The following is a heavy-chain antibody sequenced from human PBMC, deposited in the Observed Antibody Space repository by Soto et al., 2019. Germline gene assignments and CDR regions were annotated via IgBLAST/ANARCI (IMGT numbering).Heavy chain of an antibody. V-gene: IGHV3-15*07. D-gene: IGHD6-6*01. CDR3: TTSSRQLAFESTEFYYYYGMDV. J-gene: IGHJ6*02. CDR1: GFTFSNAW. Sequence: GGSLRLSCAASGFTFSNAWMNWVRQAPGKGLEWVGRIKSKTDGGTTDYAAPVKGRFTISRDDSKNTLYLQMNSLKTEDTAVYYCTTSSRQLAFESTEFYYYYGMDVWGQGTTVTVSS. CDR2: IKSKTDGGTT.